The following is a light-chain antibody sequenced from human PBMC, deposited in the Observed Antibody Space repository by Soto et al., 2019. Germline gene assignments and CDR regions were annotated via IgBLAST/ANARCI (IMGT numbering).Light chain of an antibody. J-gene: IGKJ1*01. V-gene: IGKV3D-15*01. CDR3: QQYNRWPRT. CDR1: ESVSSN. CDR2: GAS. Sequence: EIVMTQSPGTLSVSPGERATLSCGASESVSSNLAWYQQKPGQAPRLLIYGASTRATGIPARFSGSGSGTEFTLTISSLQSEDFAVYYCQQYNRWPRTFGQGTKVDIK.